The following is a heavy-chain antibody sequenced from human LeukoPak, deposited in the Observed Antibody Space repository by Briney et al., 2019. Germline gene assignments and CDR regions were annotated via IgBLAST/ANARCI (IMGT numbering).Heavy chain of an antibody. CDR3: ARIFTVTTGGNAFDI. Sequence: SGPTLVNPTQTLTLTCTFAGFSLSTSGMCVSWIRQPPGKALEWLARFDWDDGKYYSTSLKTRLTISKYTSKSQVVLTMTNMDPVDTATYYCARIFTVTTGGNAFDIWGQGTMVTVSS. V-gene: IGHV2-70*11. CDR2: FDWDDGK. D-gene: IGHD4-17*01. J-gene: IGHJ3*02. CDR1: GFSLSTSGMC.